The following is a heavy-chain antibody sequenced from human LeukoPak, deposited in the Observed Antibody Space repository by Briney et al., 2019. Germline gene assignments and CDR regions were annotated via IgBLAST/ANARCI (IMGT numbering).Heavy chain of an antibody. CDR2: IGTGGHT. CDR3: TRGGLEAPCDV. D-gene: IGHD5-24*01. V-gene: IGHV3-13*01. Sequence: GSLRLSCSASGFTFSNYDMHWVRQEKGKGLEWVSSIGTGGHTYYAPSVKGRFTISRENAKNSLYLQMNSLRAGDTAIYYCTRGGLEAPCDVWGQGTMVAVSS. CDR1: GFTFSNYD. J-gene: IGHJ3*01.